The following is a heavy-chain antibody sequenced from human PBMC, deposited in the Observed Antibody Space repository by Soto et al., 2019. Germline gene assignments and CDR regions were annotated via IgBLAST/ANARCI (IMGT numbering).Heavy chain of an antibody. D-gene: IGHD3-3*01. CDR2: IGRPAYGEAA. J-gene: IGHJ6*02. CDR1: GFNSDDYG. Sequence: GGSLRLSCSFSGFNSDDYGLTWVRQAPGKGLEWVGFIGRPAYGEAAEYAASVKGRFIISRDDSKHVAYLQMNSLQTEDTAIYYCSRDGDYYGLDVWGQGTTVTVSS. V-gene: IGHV3-49*04. CDR3: SRDGDYYGLDV.